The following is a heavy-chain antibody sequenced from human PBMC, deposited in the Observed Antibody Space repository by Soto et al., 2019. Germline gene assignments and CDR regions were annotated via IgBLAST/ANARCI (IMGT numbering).Heavy chain of an antibody. CDR2: ISYDGSNK. Sequence: PGGSLRLSCAASGFTFSSYAMHWVRQAPGKGLEWVAVISYDGSNKYYADSVKGRFTISRDNSKNTLYLQMNRVRAEDTAVYYCARDVAARPAYYFDYWGQGTLVTVSS. CDR3: ARDVAARPAYYFDY. CDR1: GFTFSSYA. J-gene: IGHJ4*02. V-gene: IGHV3-30-3*01. D-gene: IGHD6-6*01.